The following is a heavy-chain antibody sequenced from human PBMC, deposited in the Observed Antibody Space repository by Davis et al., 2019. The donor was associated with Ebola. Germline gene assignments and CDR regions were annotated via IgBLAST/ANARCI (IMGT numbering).Heavy chain of an antibody. J-gene: IGHJ5*02. CDR3: ARVFKPPYYYDRINWFDP. D-gene: IGHD3-22*01. CDR2: IIPLFGTA. V-gene: IGHV1-69*13. CDR1: GYTFSSYG. Sequence: SVKVSCKASGYTFSSYGLNWVRQAPGQGLEWMGGIIPLFGTANYAQKFQGRVTLTADESTSTAYMELSSLRSEDTAVYYCARVFKPPYYYDRINWFDPWGQGTLVTVSS.